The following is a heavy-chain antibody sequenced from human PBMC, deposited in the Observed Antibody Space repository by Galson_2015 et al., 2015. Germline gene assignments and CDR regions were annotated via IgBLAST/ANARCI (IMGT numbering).Heavy chain of an antibody. V-gene: IGHV1-46*01. J-gene: IGHJ4*02. D-gene: IGHD3-16*02. CDR1: GYTFTSYH. CDR2: INPSGGGT. Sequence: SVKVSCRASGYTFTSYHIHWVRQAPGQGLEWMGIINPSGGGTTYAQKFQGRVTVTRDTSTTTVYMELSSLTSEDTAVYYCAGDLDTAIVTGYWGQGTLVTVSS. CDR3: AGDLDTAIVTGY.